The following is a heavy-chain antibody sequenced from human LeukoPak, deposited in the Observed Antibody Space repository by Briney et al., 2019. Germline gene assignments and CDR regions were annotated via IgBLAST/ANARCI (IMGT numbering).Heavy chain of an antibody. CDR2: INHSGST. CDR1: GGSFSGYY. J-gene: IGHJ4*02. V-gene: IGHV4-34*01. CDR3: ARASSGWYPPDY. D-gene: IGHD6-19*01. Sequence: SETLSLTCAVYGGSFSGYYWSWIRQPPGKGLEWIGEINHSGSTNYNPSLKSRVTISVDTSKNQFSLKLSSVTAADTAVYYCARASSGWYPPDYWGQGTLVTVSS.